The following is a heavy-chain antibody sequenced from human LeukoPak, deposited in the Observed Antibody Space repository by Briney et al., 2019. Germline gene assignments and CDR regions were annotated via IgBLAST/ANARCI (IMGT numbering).Heavy chain of an antibody. Sequence: SQTLSLTCTASGFSISSGGYYWSCIRQPAGKGLEWIGRIYTSGSTNYNPALKSRVTISVDTSKNQFSLKLSSVTAADTAVYYCARETDSSGYYYWFDPWGQGTLVTVSS. V-gene: IGHV4-61*02. CDR1: GFSISSGGYY. J-gene: IGHJ5*02. CDR3: ARETDSSGYYYWFDP. D-gene: IGHD3-22*01. CDR2: IYTSGST.